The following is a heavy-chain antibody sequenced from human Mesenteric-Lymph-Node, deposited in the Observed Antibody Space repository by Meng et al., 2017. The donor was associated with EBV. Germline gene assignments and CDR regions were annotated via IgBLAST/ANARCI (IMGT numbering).Heavy chain of an antibody. CDR1: GGSISSSSYY. J-gene: IGHJ4*02. V-gene: IGHV4-39*07. CDR2: IYYSGST. CDR3: ARAVAGNTRILSFDY. D-gene: IGHD6-19*01. Sequence: QLQLQESGPGLVKPSETLSRTCPVPGGSISSSSYYWGWIRQPPGKGLEWIGSIYYSGSTYYNPSLKSRVTISVDTSKNQFSLKLSSVTAADTAVYYCARAVAGNTRILSFDYWGQGPLVTVSS.